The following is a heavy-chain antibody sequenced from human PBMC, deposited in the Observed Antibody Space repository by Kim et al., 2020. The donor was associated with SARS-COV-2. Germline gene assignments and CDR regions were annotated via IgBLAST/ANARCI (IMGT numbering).Heavy chain of an antibody. CDR2: ISYDGSKK. CDR1: GFTFSRYA. D-gene: IGHD3-22*01. J-gene: IGHJ5*02. V-gene: IGHV3-30*04. Sequence: GGSLRLSCAASGFTFSRYAMHWVRQAPGKGLEWVAVISYDGSKKYYADSVKGRFTISRDNSKNTLYLQMNSLRAEDTAVYYCARGDSDYYDSFDPWGQGT. CDR3: ARGDSDYYDSFDP.